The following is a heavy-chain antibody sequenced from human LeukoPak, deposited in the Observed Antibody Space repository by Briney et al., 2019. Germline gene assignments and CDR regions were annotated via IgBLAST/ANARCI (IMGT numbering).Heavy chain of an antibody. D-gene: IGHD2-15*01. V-gene: IGHV4-39*01. CDR1: GGSISTSSHY. CDR3: ARQWAEWLLLRGWVDP. J-gene: IGHJ5*02. Sequence: PSETLSLTCSASGGSISTSSHYWGWFRQPPGKGLEWIGSLYKSGSTYYNASLSGRATVSVDTSKNQSSLKLNYVTAADTAVYYCARQWAEWLLLRGWVDPWGQGILVTVSS. CDR2: LYKSGST.